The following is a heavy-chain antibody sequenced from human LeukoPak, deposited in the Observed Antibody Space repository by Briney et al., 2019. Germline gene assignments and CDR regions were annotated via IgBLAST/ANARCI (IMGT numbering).Heavy chain of an antibody. V-gene: IGHV3-30*04. CDR2: ISYDGSNK. CDR1: GFTFSSYA. Sequence: RPGGSLRLSCAASGFTFSSYAMHWVRQAPGKGLEWVAVISYDGSNKYYADSVKGRFTISRDNSKNTLYLQMNSLRAEDTAVYYCARDPRFGDENWFDPWGQGTLVTVSS. CDR3: ARDPRFGDENWFDP. J-gene: IGHJ5*02. D-gene: IGHD3-10*01.